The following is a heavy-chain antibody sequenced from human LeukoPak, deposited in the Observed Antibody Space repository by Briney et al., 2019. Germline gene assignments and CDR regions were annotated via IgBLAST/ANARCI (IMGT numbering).Heavy chain of an antibody. CDR2: ISGSGDRT. D-gene: IGHD4-17*01. J-gene: IGHJ4*02. V-gene: IGHV3-23*01. CDR3: AKSTYVDYPCCLDY. Sequence: GGSLRLSCGASGFTFKTYAMSWVRQAPGKGLEWVSSISGSGDRTYYADSVEGRFTISRDNSRNTLHLQMNSLRAEDTAEYYCAKSTYVDYPCCLDYWGQGTLVTVSS. CDR1: GFTFKTYA.